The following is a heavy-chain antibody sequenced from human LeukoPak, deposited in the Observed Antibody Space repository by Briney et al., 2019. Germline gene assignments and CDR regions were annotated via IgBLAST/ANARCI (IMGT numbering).Heavy chain of an antibody. CDR2: ISSSSSYI. D-gene: IGHD3-22*01. Sequence: GGSLRLSCAASGFTFSSYSMNWVCQAPGKGLEWVSSISSSSSYIYYADSVKGRFTISRDNAKNSLYLQMNSLRAEDTAVYYCARAPPYYYDSSGYPPDAFDIWGQGTMVTVSS. V-gene: IGHV3-21*01. CDR3: ARAPPYYYDSSGYPPDAFDI. CDR1: GFTFSSYS. J-gene: IGHJ3*02.